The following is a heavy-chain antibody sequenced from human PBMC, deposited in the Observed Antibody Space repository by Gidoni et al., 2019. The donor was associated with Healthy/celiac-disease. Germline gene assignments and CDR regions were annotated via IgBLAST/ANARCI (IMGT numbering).Heavy chain of an antibody. J-gene: IGHJ6*02. CDR3: ARASYYDFWSGQKSYYYGMDV. V-gene: IGHV3-7*01. Sequence: EVQLVESGGGLVQPGGSLRLSCAASGFTFSSSWMSWVRQAPGKGLEWVANIKQDGSEKYYVDSVKGRFTISRDNAKNSLYLQMNSLRAEDTAVYYCARASYYDFWSGQKSYYYGMDVWGQGTTVTVSS. D-gene: IGHD3-3*01. CDR2: IKQDGSEK. CDR1: GFTFSSSW.